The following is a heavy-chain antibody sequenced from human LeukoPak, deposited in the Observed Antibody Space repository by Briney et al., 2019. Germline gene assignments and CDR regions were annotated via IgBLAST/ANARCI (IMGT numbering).Heavy chain of an antibody. CDR3: AKDAYGGATFFYYMDV. V-gene: IGHV3-9*01. J-gene: IGHJ6*03. CDR1: GFTFDYYA. CDR2: ISWNSGNI. D-gene: IGHD2/OR15-2a*01. Sequence: GGSLRLSCAGSGFTFDYYAMHWVRHTPGKGLEWVSGISWNSGNIAYADFVGGRFTISRDNAKNSLSLQMNSLSDEDTAVYYCAKDAYGGATFFYYMDVWGKGTAVTVSS.